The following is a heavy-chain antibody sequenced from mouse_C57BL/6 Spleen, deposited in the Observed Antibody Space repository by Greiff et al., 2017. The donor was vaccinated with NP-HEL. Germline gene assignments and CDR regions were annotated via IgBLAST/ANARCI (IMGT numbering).Heavy chain of an antibody. J-gene: IGHJ2*01. V-gene: IGHV3-1*01. CDR2: ISYSGST. Sequence: EVKLQESGPGMVKPSQSLSLTCTVTGYSITSGYDWHWIRHFPGNKLEWMGYISYSGSTNYNPSLKSRISITHDTSKNHFFLKLNSVTTEDTATYYCARGGDYGYFDYWGQGTTLTVSS. D-gene: IGHD2-4*01. CDR1: GYSITSGYD. CDR3: ARGGDYGYFDY.